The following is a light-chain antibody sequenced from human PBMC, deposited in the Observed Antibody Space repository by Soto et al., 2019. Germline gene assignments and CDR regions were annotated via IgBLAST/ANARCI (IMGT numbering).Light chain of an antibody. Sequence: IGMTQSLSTLSVSPGERVTLSCRASQSISTNLAWYRQKPGQPPRLLIYGASTRATGIPARFSGSGSGTDFTLTISSLQSEDSAVYFCQQYNNWPFSFGQGTRLEIK. CDR3: QQYNNWPFS. CDR2: GAS. J-gene: IGKJ5*01. CDR1: QSISTN. V-gene: IGKV3-15*01.